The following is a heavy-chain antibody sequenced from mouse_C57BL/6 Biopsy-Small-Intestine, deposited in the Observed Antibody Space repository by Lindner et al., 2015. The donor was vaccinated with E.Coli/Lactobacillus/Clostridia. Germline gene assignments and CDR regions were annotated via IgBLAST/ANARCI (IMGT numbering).Heavy chain of an antibody. CDR3: ARGGPFAY. D-gene: IGHD3-3*01. V-gene: IGHV1-20*01. CDR1: GYSFTGYF. Sequence: VQLQESGPELVKPGDSVKISCKASGYSFTGYFMNWVMQSHGKSLEWIGRINPYNGDTFYNQKFKGKATLTVDKSSSTAHMELRSLTPEDSAVYYCARGGPFAYWGQGTLVTVSA. CDR2: INPYNGDT. J-gene: IGHJ3*01.